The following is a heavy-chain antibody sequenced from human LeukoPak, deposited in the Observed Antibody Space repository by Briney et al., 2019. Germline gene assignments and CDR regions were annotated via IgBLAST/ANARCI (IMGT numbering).Heavy chain of an antibody. J-gene: IGHJ4*02. Sequence: GGSLRLSCAASGFTFSSYAMSWVRQAPGKGLEWVAVISYDGSNKYYADSVKGRFTISRDNSKNTLYLQMNSLRAEDTAVYYCARDQGYYDSSGYYPKDWGQGTLVTVSS. D-gene: IGHD3-22*01. CDR2: ISYDGSNK. V-gene: IGHV3-30-3*01. CDR1: GFTFSSYA. CDR3: ARDQGYYDSSGYYPKD.